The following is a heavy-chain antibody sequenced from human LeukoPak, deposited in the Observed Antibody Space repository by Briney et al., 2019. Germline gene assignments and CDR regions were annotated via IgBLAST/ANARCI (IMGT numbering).Heavy chain of an antibody. J-gene: IGHJ4*02. V-gene: IGHV3-7*01. D-gene: IGHD1-26*01. Sequence: GGSLRLSCAASGFTFSSYWMSWVRQAPGKGLEWVANIKQDGSEKCFVDSVKGRFTISGDNAKNSLYLQMNSLRAEDTAVYYCARGGSYKFDYWGQGNLVTVSS. CDR2: IKQDGSEK. CDR3: ARGGSYKFDY. CDR1: GFTFSSYW.